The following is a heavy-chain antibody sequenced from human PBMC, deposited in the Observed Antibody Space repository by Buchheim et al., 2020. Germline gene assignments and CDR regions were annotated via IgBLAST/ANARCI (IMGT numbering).Heavy chain of an antibody. V-gene: IGHV4-39*01. CDR3: ARHSGNIVLMVYAICSWFDP. CDR1: GGSISSSSYY. J-gene: IGHJ5*02. Sequence: QLQLQESGPGLVKPSETLSLTCTVSGGSISSSSYYWGWIRQPPGKGLEWIGSIYYSGSTYYNPSLKSRVTISVDTSQNQFSLKLSSVTAADAAVYYCARHSGNIVLMVYAICSWFDPWGQGTL. D-gene: IGHD2-8*01. CDR2: IYYSGST.